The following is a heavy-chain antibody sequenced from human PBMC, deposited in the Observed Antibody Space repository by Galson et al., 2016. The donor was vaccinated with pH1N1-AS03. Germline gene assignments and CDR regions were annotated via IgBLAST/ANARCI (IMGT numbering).Heavy chain of an antibody. CDR3: ARGWYDFWSGYLVDPFDD. D-gene: IGHD3-3*01. J-gene: IGHJ4*02. CDR2: ITSSGGSGTTI. CDR1: GFTFSDYY. Sequence: SLRLSCAASGFTFSDYYMSWIRQAPGKGLEWISCITSSGGSGTTIYYADSVKGRFTISRDNAKNSLYLQMNSLRAEGTAIYYCARGWYDFWSGYLVDPFDDWGQGALVTVSS. V-gene: IGHV3-11*01.